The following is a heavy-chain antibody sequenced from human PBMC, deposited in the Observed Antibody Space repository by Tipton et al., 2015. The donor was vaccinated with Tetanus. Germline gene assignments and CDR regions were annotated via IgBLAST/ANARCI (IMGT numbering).Heavy chain of an antibody. CDR1: LGDYY. J-gene: IGHJ4*02. D-gene: IGHD7-27*01. V-gene: IGHV3-11*01. CDR2: SSSRGTTT. Sequence: LGDYYMSWIRQAPGKGLEWISYSSSRGTTTYYTDSVRGRFTISRDNAKNSLYLLLNSLRADDTAVYYCASRDREQGKFDYWGQGTLVTVSS. CDR3: ASRDREQGKFDY.